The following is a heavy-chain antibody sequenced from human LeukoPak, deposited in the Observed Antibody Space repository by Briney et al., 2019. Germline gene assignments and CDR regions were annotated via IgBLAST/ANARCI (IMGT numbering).Heavy chain of an antibody. J-gene: IGHJ3*02. CDR1: GYTFSGYY. D-gene: IGHD3-10*01. CDR3: ARDRVLLWFGELSWAFDI. V-gene: IGHV1-2*02. Sequence: ASVKVSCKASGYTFSGYYMHWVRQAPGQGLEWVGWINPNSGGTNYAQKFQGRVTMTRDTSISTAYMELSRLRSDDTAVYYCARDRVLLWFGELSWAFDIWGQGTMVTVSS. CDR2: INPNSGGT.